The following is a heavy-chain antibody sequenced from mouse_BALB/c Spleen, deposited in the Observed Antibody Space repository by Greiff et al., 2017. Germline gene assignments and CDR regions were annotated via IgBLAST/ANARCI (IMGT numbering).Heavy chain of an antibody. V-gene: IGHV1-20*02. D-gene: IGHD2-4*01. CDR3: ARSNYYDYDWFAY. CDR1: GYSFTGYF. J-gene: IGHJ3*01. Sequence: EVKLMESGPELVKPGASVKISCKASGYSFTGYFMNWVMQSHGKSLEWIGRINPYNGDTFYNQKFKGKATLTVDKSSSTAHMELRSLASEDSAVYYCARSNYYDYDWFAYWGQGTLVTVSA. CDR2: INPYNGDT.